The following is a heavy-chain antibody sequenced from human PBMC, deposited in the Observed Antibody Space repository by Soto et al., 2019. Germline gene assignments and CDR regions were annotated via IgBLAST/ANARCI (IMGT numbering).Heavy chain of an antibody. CDR2: ISGSGGST. V-gene: IGHV3-23*01. Sequence: PVGSLRLSCAASGFTFSSYAMSWVRQAPGKGLEWVSAISGSGGSTYYADSVKGRFTISRDNSKNTLYLQVNSLRAEDTAVYYCASAYCGGDCYRYFDYWGQGTLVTVSS. J-gene: IGHJ4*02. D-gene: IGHD2-21*02. CDR3: ASAYCGGDCYRYFDY. CDR1: GFTFSSYA.